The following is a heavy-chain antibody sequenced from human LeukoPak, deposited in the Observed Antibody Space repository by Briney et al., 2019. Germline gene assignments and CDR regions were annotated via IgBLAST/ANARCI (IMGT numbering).Heavy chain of an antibody. J-gene: IGHJ3*02. V-gene: IGHV2-5*02. D-gene: IGHD6-25*01. Sequence: SGPTLVKPTQTLTLTCTFSGFSLTTSGVGVGWIRQPPGKALEWLALIYWDDDKRYSPSLKSRLTTTKDTSKNQVVLTLTNMDPVDTATYYCAHRPKYSSGETLDIWGQGTMVTVSS. CDR3: AHRPKYSSGETLDI. CDR2: IYWDDDK. CDR1: GFSLTTSGVG.